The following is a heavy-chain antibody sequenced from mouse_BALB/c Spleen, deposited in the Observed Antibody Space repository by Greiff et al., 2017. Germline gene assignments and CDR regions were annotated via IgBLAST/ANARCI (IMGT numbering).Heavy chain of an antibody. Sequence: VQLQQSGPGLVQPSQSLSITCTVSGFSLTSYGVHWVRQSPGKGLEWLGVIWSGGSTDYNAAFISRLSISKDNSKSQVFFKMNSLQANDTAIYYCARNPYYYGHWYFDVWGAGTTVTVSS. CDR3: ARNPYYYGHWYFDV. CDR1: GFSLTSYG. CDR2: IWSGGST. D-gene: IGHD1-1*01. J-gene: IGHJ1*01. V-gene: IGHV2-2*02.